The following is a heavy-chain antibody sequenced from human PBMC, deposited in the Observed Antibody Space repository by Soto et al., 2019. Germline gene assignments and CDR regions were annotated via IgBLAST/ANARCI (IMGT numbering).Heavy chain of an antibody. CDR2: IIPIFGTA. J-gene: IGHJ4*02. D-gene: IGHD6-19*01. V-gene: IGHV1-69*13. Sequence: ASVKVSCKASGGTFSSYAISWVRQAPGQGLEWMGGIIPIFGTANYAQKFQDRVTITADESTSTAYMELSSLRSEDTAVYYCANREPHSSGWIHFDYWGQGTLVTVSS. CDR3: ANREPHSSGWIHFDY. CDR1: GGTFSSYA.